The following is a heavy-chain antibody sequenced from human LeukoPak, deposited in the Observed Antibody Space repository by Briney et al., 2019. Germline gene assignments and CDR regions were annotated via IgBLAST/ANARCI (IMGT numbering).Heavy chain of an antibody. CDR3: ARVGYCGGDCYSGAFDI. D-gene: IGHD2-21*01. CDR1: GFTFSSYW. J-gene: IGHJ3*02. CDR2: INTDGSST. Sequence: PGGSLRLSCAASGFTFSSYWMHWVRQAPGKGLVWVSRINTDGSSTSYADSVKGRFTISRDNAKNTLYLQMNSLRAEDTAVYYCARVGYCGGDCYSGAFDIWGQGTMVTVSS. V-gene: IGHV3-74*01.